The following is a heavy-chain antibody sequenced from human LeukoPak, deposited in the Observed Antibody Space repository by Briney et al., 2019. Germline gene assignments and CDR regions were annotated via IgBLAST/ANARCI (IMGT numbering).Heavy chain of an antibody. CDR3: ARPRIGIVGATVAFDI. CDR2: INHSGST. V-gene: IGHV4-34*01. Sequence: SETLSLTCAVYGGSFSGYYWSWIRQPPGKGLEWIGEINHSGSTNYNPSLKSRVTISVDTSKNQFSLKLSSVTAADTAVYYCARPRIGIVGATVAFDIWGQGTMVTVSS. J-gene: IGHJ3*02. CDR1: GGSFSGYY. D-gene: IGHD1-26*01.